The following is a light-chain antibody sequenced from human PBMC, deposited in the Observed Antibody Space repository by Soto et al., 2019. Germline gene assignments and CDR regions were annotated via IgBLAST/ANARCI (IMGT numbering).Light chain of an antibody. CDR3: SSFTSTSTLV. V-gene: IGLV2-14*03. CDR1: SSDVGSYNF. Sequence: QSALTQPASVSGSPGQSITISCTGTSSDVGSYNFVSWYQQHPGKAPKLMIYDVTNRPSGVSNRFSGSESANTASLTISGLQAEDEADYYCSSFTSTSTLVFGGGTKLTVL. J-gene: IGLJ2*01. CDR2: DVT.